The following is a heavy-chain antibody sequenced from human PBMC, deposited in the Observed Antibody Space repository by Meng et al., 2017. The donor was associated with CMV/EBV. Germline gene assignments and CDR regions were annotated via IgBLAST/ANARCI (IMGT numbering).Heavy chain of an antibody. J-gene: IGHJ6*02. CDR2: ISGGGGTT. V-gene: IGHV3-23*01. D-gene: IGHD6-6*01. CDR3: ARPKFRYSSSSGVGRRYYGMDV. CDR1: GFTFSSHV. Sequence: GESLKISCAASGFTFSSHVMSWVRQAPGKGLEWVSNISGGGGTTYYTDSLRSRFTVSRDNSKDTLYLQMNSLRAEDTAVYYCARPKFRYSSSSGVGRRYYGMDVWGQGTTVTVSS.